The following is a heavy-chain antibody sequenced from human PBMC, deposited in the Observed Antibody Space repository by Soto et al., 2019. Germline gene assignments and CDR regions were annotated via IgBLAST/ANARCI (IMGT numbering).Heavy chain of an antibody. V-gene: IGHV3-23*01. CDR3: AREITETARPLDP. CDR2: ISASGSTS. CDR1: GFPFNSYA. J-gene: IGHJ5*02. D-gene: IGHD1-7*01. Sequence: EVQLLESGGGLVQPGGSLRLSCAASGFPFNSYAMNWVRQTPGKGLEWVSSISASGSTSSLADSVKGRFTVSRDNSPNTLHLQRNSLSAEDTAIYYCAREITETARPLDPWGQGTLVTVSS.